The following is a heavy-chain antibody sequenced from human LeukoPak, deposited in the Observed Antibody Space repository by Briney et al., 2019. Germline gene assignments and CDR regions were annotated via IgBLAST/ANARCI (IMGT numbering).Heavy chain of an antibody. V-gene: IGHV4-59*08. CDR1: GGSISSYY. Sequence: SETLSLTCTVSGGSISSYYWSWIRQPPGKGLEWIGYIYYSGSTNYNPSLKSRVNISVDTSKNQISLKLSSVTAADTAVYYCARLRRGDSSEHLNNWFDPWGQGTLVTVSS. J-gene: IGHJ5*02. CDR3: ARLRRGDSSEHLNNWFDP. D-gene: IGHD3-22*01. CDR2: IYYSGST.